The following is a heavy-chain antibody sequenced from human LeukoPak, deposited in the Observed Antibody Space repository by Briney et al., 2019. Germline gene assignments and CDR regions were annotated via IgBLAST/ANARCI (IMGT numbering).Heavy chain of an antibody. CDR3: ARAGLVGYYMDV. CDR2: ISSNGGST. V-gene: IGHV3-64*01. Sequence: PGGSLRLSCAASGFTFSSYAMHWVRQAPGKGLEYVSAISSNGGSTYYANSVKGRFTISRDNSKNTLYLQMGSLGAEDMAVYYCARAGLVGYYMDVWGKGTTVTVSS. J-gene: IGHJ6*03. CDR1: GFTFSSYA. D-gene: IGHD3-16*01.